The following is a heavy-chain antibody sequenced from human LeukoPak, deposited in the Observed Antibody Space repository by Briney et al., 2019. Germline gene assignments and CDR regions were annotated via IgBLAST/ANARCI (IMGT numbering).Heavy chain of an antibody. Sequence: SGGSLRLSCAASGFTFSSYGMHWVRQAPGKGLEWVAVIWYDGSNKYYADSVKGQFTISRENSKNTLYLQRNSLRAEDRAVYYCARDYRGRLDYWGQGTLVTVSS. CDR2: IWYDGSNK. CDR3: ARDYRGRLDY. D-gene: IGHD3-10*01. V-gene: IGHV3-33*01. J-gene: IGHJ4*02. CDR1: GFTFSSYG.